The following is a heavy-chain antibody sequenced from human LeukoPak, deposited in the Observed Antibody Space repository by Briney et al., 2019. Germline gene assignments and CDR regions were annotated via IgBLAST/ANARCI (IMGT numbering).Heavy chain of an antibody. V-gene: IGHV4-39*01. Sequence: PSETLSLTCTVSGGSISSSSYYWGWLRQPPGKGLEWIGSIYYSGSTYYNPSLKSRVTISVDTSKNQFSLKLSSVTAADTAVYYCARLPYYYDSSGYDYWGQGTLVTVSS. CDR1: GGSISSSSYY. J-gene: IGHJ4*02. CDR2: IYYSGST. D-gene: IGHD3-22*01. CDR3: ARLPYYYDSSGYDY.